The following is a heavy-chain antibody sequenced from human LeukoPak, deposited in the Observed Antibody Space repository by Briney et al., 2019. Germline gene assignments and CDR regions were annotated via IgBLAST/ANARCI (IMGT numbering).Heavy chain of an antibody. CDR3: ARGSLLDAFDI. D-gene: IGHD1-26*01. J-gene: IGHJ3*02. CDR2: MNPNSGNT. Sequence: ASVKVSCKASGYTFTSYDINWVRQATGQGLEWMGWMNPNSGNTGYAQKFQGRVTITRNTSISTAYKELSSLRSEDTAVYYCARGSLLDAFDIWGQGTMVTVSS. V-gene: IGHV1-8*03. CDR1: GYTFTSYD.